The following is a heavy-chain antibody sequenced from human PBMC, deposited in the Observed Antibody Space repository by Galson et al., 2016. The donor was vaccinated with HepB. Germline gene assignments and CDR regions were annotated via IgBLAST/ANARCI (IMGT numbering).Heavy chain of an antibody. CDR1: GFTFSSYT. V-gene: IGHV3-30*04. CDR3: AKDQREQWLVYYFDY. Sequence: SLRLSCAASGFTFSSYTMHWVRQAPGKGLEWVAVISYDGSNKYYADSVKGRFTISRDNSKNTLYLQMNSLRAEDTAMYYCAKDQREQWLVYYFDYWGQGTLVTVSS. J-gene: IGHJ4*02. D-gene: IGHD6-19*01. CDR2: ISYDGSNK.